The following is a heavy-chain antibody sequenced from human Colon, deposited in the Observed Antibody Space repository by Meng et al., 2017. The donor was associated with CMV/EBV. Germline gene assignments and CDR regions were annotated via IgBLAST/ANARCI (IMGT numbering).Heavy chain of an antibody. J-gene: IGHJ4*02. Sequence: FVCSSSAMGWVRQARGKGLEWFSSMSGGGGSTYYGDSVKGRFTISRDNSRNTLFLQMNRLRADDTAVYYCAKDFARGGYSSGYGSDYWGQGTLVTVSS. CDR1: FVCSSSA. CDR2: MSGGGGST. CDR3: AKDFARGGYSSGYGSDY. D-gene: IGHD5-12*01. V-gene: IGHV3-23*01.